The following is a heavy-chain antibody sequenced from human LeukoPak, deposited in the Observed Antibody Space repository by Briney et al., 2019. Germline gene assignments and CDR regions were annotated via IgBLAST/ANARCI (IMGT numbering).Heavy chain of an antibody. J-gene: IGHJ4*02. V-gene: IGHV3-30*03. CDR3: AMRGIAAAGDY. CDR2: ISYDGSNK. CDR1: GYSFTSYW. Sequence: GESLKISCKGSGYSFTSYWIGWVRQAPGKGLEWVAVISYDGSNKYYADSVKGRFTISRDDSKNTLYLQMNSLRAEDTAVYYCAMRGIAAAGDYWGQGTLVTVSS. D-gene: IGHD6-13*01.